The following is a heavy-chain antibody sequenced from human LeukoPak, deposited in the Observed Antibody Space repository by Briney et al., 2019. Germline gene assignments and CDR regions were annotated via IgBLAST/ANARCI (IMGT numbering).Heavy chain of an antibody. D-gene: IGHD2-15*01. CDR1: GFTFDDYG. J-gene: IGHJ3*02. V-gene: IGHV3-20*04. Sequence: GGSLRLSCAASGFTFDDYGMSWVRQAPGKGLEWVSGINWYGGSTGYEDSVKGRFAISRANAKISLYLQMNSLRAEDTALYCCARDIRWGVVDDAFDIWGQGTMVTVSS. CDR2: INWYGGST. CDR3: ARDIRWGVVDDAFDI.